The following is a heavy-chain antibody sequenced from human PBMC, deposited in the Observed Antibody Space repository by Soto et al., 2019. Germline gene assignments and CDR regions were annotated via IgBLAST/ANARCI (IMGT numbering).Heavy chain of an antibody. CDR1: GGSISSNY. CDR3: ARYRREAVAGYTLDN. Sequence: SETLSLTCTVSGGSISSNYWTWIRKPPGKGLEWIGYVYNSGSTNYNPSLKSRVTISEDTSKSQFSLKVNSMTAADTAVYYCARYRREAVAGYTLDNWGQGILVTVSS. CDR2: VYNSGST. V-gene: IGHV4-59*01. J-gene: IGHJ4*02. D-gene: IGHD6-13*01.